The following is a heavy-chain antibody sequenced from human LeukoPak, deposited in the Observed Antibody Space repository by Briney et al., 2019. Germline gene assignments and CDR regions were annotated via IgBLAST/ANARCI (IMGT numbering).Heavy chain of an antibody. CDR1: GFTFSSYL. CDR3: KSGGAAPGSFDY. J-gene: IGHJ4*02. Sequence: GGSLRLSCAASGFTFSSYLMSWMRQAPGKGLEWVANIKYDGNEEYYVDSVKGRFTISRDNAKNSLYLQLNSLRVEDTAVYYCKSGGAAPGSFDYWGQGTLVTVSP. V-gene: IGHV3-7*01. D-gene: IGHD1-1*01. CDR2: IKYDGNEE.